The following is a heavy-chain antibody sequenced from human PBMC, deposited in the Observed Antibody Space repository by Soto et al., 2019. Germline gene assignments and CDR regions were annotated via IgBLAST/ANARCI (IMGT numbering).Heavy chain of an antibody. D-gene: IGHD2-15*01. Sequence: QVQLQQWGAGLLKPSETLSLTCAVYGGSFSGYYWSWIRQPPGKGLEWIGEINHSGSTNYNPSLKRRVTISVDTSKNQFSLKLSSVTAADTAVYYCARCGKANFDYWGQGTLVTVSS. CDR2: INHSGST. J-gene: IGHJ4*02. CDR3: ARCGKANFDY. V-gene: IGHV4-34*01. CDR1: GGSFSGYY.